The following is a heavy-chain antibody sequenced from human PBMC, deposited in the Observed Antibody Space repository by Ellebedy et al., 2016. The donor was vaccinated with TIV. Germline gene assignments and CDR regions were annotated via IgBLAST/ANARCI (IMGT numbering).Heavy chain of an antibody. J-gene: IGHJ4*02. CDR2: IIPILGIA. Sequence: AASVKVSCKASGGTFSSYAISWVRQALGQGLQWMGRIIPILGIANYAQKCQGRVTITADKSTSTAYMELSSLRSEDTAVYYCARGLVRGDTLYYWGQGTLVTVSS. CDR3: ARGLVRGDTLYY. V-gene: IGHV1-69*04. D-gene: IGHD3-10*01. CDR1: GGTFSSYA.